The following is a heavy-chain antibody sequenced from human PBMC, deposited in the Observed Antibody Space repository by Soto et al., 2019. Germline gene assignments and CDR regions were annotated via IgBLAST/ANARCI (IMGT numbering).Heavy chain of an antibody. CDR2: IWYDGSNK. J-gene: IGHJ4*02. CDR1: GFTFSSYG. Sequence: QVQLVESGGGVVQPGRSLRLSCAASGFTFSSYGMHWVRQAPGKGLEWVAVIWYDGSNKYYADSVKGRFTISRDNSKNTLYLQRNSLRAEDTAGYYCARDSCGGDCYVDYWGQGTLVTVSS. D-gene: IGHD2-21*02. V-gene: IGHV3-33*01. CDR3: ARDSCGGDCYVDY.